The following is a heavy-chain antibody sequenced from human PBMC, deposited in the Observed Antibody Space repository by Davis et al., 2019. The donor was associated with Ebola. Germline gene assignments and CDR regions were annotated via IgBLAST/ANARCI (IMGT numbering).Heavy chain of an antibody. Sequence: PSETLSLTCTVSGGSISSYYWSWIRQLAGKGLEWIGRIYTSGSTNYNPSLKSRVTMSVDTSKNQFSLKLSSVTAADTAVYYCARDGAPRGGVVRTNWFDPWGQGTLVTVSS. CDR1: GGSISSYY. J-gene: IGHJ5*02. CDR2: IYTSGST. CDR3: ARDGAPRGGVVRTNWFDP. D-gene: IGHD3-3*01. V-gene: IGHV4-4*07.